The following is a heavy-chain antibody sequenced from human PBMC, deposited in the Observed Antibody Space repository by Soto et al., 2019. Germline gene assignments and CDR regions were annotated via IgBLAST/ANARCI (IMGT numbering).Heavy chain of an antibody. V-gene: IGHV3-23*01. J-gene: IGHJ4*02. CDR3: AKQAPYSNSWYEIDH. Sequence: EVQLLESGGGLVQPGGSLRLSCAASGFTFSSYGINWVRQAPGKGLEWVSGISGSGDSTHNADSVKGRFTISRNNSNNTLYQQMKSLRAEDTAVYYCAKQAPYSNSWYEIDHWGQGTLVTVSS. CDR2: ISGSGDST. CDR1: GFTFSSYG. D-gene: IGHD6-13*01.